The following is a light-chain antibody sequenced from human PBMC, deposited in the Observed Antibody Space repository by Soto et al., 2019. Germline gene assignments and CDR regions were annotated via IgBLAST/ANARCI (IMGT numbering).Light chain of an antibody. J-gene: IGKJ2*01. CDR2: GAS. CDR3: QQYGSSPYT. CDR1: QSFSSSY. V-gene: IGKV3-20*01. Sequence: EIVLTQSPGTLSLSPGGRATLSCRASQSFSSSYLDWYQQKPGQAPRLLIYGASSRATGIPDRFSGSGSGTDFTLTISRLEPEDFAVYYCQQYGSSPYTFGQGTKLEIK.